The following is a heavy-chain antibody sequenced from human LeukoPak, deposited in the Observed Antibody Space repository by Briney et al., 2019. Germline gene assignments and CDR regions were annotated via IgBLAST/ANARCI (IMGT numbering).Heavy chain of an antibody. CDR2: IYYSGST. V-gene: IGHV4-39*07. D-gene: IGHD2-15*01. CDR3: ARVGASPIGSGQYYYYYMDV. J-gene: IGHJ6*03. Sequence: SETLSLTCTVSGGSISSSSYYWGWIRQPPGKGLEWIGSIYYSGSTYYNPSLKSRVTISVDTSKNQFSLNLSSVTAADTAVYYCARVGASPIGSGQYYYYYMDVWGKGTTVTVSS. CDR1: GGSISSSSYY.